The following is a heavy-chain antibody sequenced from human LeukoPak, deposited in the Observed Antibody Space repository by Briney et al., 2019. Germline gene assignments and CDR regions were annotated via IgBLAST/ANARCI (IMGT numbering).Heavy chain of an antibody. J-gene: IGHJ4*02. CDR1: GGSISSADYY. Sequence: PSETLSLTCTVSGGSISSADYYWGWIRQPPGKGLEWIGTIYYTGSTYYNPSLKSRVTISVDTSKNQFSLKLSSVTAADTAMYYCMRDRDGETAAVWGQGTLVTVSS. CDR2: IYYTGST. CDR3: MRDRDGETAAV. D-gene: IGHD6-13*01. V-gene: IGHV4-39*07.